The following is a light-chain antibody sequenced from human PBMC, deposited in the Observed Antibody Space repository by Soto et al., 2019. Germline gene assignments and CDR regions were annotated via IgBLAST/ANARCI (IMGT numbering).Light chain of an antibody. CDR3: LQDYNYPLT. CDR2: AAS. CDR1: QGIKND. V-gene: IGKV1-6*01. Sequence: AIQMTQSPSSLSASVEDRVTKKCRASQGIKNDISWYKQKPGKAPKLLIYAASSLQSGVPSRFSGSGSGTDFTLTISSLQPEDFATYYCLQDYNYPLTFGGGTKVDIK. J-gene: IGKJ4*01.